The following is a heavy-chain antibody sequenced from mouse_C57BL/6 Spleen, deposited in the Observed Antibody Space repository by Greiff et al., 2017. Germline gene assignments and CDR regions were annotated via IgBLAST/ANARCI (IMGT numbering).Heavy chain of an antibody. CDR1: GFTFSDYG. Sequence: DVMLVESGGGLVKPGGSLKLSCAASGFTFSDYGMHWVRQAPEKGLEWVAYISSGSSTIYYADTVKGRFPISRDNAKNTLFLQMTSLRSEDTAMYYCARKYYSNMDYWGQGTSVTVSS. CDR3: ARKYYSNMDY. V-gene: IGHV5-17*01. CDR2: ISSGSSTI. J-gene: IGHJ4*01. D-gene: IGHD2-5*01.